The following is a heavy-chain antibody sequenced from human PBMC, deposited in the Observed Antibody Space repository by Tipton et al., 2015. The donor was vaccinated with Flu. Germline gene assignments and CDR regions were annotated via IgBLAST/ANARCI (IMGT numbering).Heavy chain of an antibody. CDR3: AREGFDSSGYRAGDAVDI. Sequence: LRLSCTVSGGSISSGSYYWSWIRRPAGKGLEWIGRIYTSGSTNYNPPLKSRVTISVDTSKNQFSLKLSSVTAADTAVYYCAREGFDSSGYRAGDAVDIWGQGTMVTVSS. J-gene: IGHJ3*02. CDR1: GGSISSGSYY. V-gene: IGHV4-61*02. CDR2: IYTSGST. D-gene: IGHD3-22*01.